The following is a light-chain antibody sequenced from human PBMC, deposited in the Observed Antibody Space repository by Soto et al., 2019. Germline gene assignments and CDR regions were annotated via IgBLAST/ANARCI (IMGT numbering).Light chain of an antibody. CDR3: QQYNTYLT. Sequence: DLQMTQSPSTLSASVGDRVTITCRASQSISSWVAWYQQKPGKAPNLLIYKASSLESGVPSRFSGSGSGTEFTLTISSLQPDDFATYYCQQYNTYLTFGQGTKVEIK. J-gene: IGKJ1*01. CDR1: QSISSW. V-gene: IGKV1-5*03. CDR2: KAS.